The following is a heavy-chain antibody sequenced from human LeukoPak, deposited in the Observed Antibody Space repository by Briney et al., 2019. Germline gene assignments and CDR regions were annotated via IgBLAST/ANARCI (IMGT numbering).Heavy chain of an antibody. CDR1: GGSISSYY. Sequence: SETLSLTCTVSGGSISSYYWSWIRQPPGKGLEWIGYIYYSGSTNYNPSLKSRVTISVDTSKNQFSLKLSSVTAADTAVYYCARDSREYYYDSSGYHYYYYGMDVWGQGTTVTVSS. D-gene: IGHD3-22*01. V-gene: IGHV4-59*12. J-gene: IGHJ6*02. CDR3: ARDSREYYYDSSGYHYYYYGMDV. CDR2: IYYSGST.